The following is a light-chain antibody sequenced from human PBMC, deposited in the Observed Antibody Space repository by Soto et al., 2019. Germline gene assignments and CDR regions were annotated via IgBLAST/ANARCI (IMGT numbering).Light chain of an antibody. V-gene: IGLV1-51*02. J-gene: IGLJ3*02. CDR1: SSNIGNNY. CDR3: GAWDSSLSDGV. CDR2: ENN. Sequence: QSALTQPPSVSAAPGQKVTISCSGSSSNIGNNYVSWYQQLPGTAPKLLIYENNKGPSGIPDRFSGSKSGTSATLGISGLQTGDEADYYCGAWDSSLSDGVFGGGTKVTVL.